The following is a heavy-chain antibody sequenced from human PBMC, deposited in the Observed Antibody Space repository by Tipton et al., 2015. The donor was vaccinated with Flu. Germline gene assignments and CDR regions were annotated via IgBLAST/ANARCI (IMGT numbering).Heavy chain of an antibody. J-gene: IGHJ3*02. Sequence: VQLVQSGAEVKKAGESLKISCKGSGYTFSNDWIGWVRQRPGKGLEWMGLIYPANSDTRYSPSFRGQVTLSVDKSTNAAYLHWSSLKASDTAMYYCVRLRTRDVTPRNAFDIWGQGTLVTVSS. V-gene: IGHV5-51*03. CDR3: VRLRTRDVTPRNAFDI. D-gene: IGHD1-7*01. CDR2: IYPANSDT. CDR1: GYTFSNDW.